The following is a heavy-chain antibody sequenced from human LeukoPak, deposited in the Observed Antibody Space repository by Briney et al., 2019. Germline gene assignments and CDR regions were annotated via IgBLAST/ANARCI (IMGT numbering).Heavy chain of an antibody. J-gene: IGHJ4*02. D-gene: IGHD3-22*01. V-gene: IGHV4-39*01. CDR1: GGSISSSSYY. Sequence: SETLSLTCTVSGGSISSSSYYWGWIRQPPGKGLEWIGSIYYSGSTYYNPSLKSRVTISVDTSKNQFSLKLSSVTAADTAVYYCARHEDYYDSSGYLGYWGQGTLVTVSS. CDR3: ARHEDYYDSSGYLGY. CDR2: IYYSGST.